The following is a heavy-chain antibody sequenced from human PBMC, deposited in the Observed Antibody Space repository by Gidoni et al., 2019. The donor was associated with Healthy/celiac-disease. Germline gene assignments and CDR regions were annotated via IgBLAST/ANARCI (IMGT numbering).Heavy chain of an antibody. CDR2: INPSGGST. D-gene: IGHD2-15*01. CDR1: GYTFTSYY. Sequence: QVQLVQSGAEVKKPGASVKVSCKASGYTFTSYYMHWVRQAPGQGLEWMGIINPSGGSTSYAQKFQGRVTMTRDTSTSTVYMELSSLRSEDTAVYYCARAVVVVAATPIYYYYMDVWGKGTTVTVSS. V-gene: IGHV1-46*03. J-gene: IGHJ6*03. CDR3: ARAVVVVAATPIYYYYMDV.